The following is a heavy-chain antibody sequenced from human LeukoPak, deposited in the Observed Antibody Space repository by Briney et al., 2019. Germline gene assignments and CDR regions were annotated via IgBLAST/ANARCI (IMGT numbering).Heavy chain of an antibody. Sequence: GGSLRLSCAASGFTFSSYSMNWVRQAPGKGLEWVSSISSSSSYIHYADSVKGRFTISRDNAKNSLYLQMNSLRAEDTAVYYCARGRGEYDILTGSAFDIWGQGTMVTVSS. V-gene: IGHV3-21*01. J-gene: IGHJ3*02. CDR2: ISSSSSYI. D-gene: IGHD3-9*01. CDR1: GFTFSSYS. CDR3: ARGRGEYDILTGSAFDI.